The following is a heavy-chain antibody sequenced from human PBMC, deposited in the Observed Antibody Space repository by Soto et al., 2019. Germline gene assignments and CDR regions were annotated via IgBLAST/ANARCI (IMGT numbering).Heavy chain of an antibody. Sequence: EVQLVESGGGLVQPGGSLRLSCAASGFTFSSHWMSWVRQAPGKGLEWVANINPGGGDKYYVDSMKGRFAISRDNAKNSQYLQMNSLRVEDTAVYSCARVGATGEAFDIWGQGTMVTVSS. J-gene: IGHJ3*02. D-gene: IGHD1-26*01. V-gene: IGHV3-7*01. CDR1: GFTFSSHW. CDR2: INPGGGDK. CDR3: ARVGATGEAFDI.